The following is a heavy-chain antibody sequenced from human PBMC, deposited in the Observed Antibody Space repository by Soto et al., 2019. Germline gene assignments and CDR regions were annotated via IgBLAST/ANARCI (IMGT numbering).Heavy chain of an antibody. CDR3: ARDSGYGSGTSVNHRLDY. CDR1: GFIFSGYA. Sequence: EVQLLESGGGLIQPGGSLRLSCAASGFIFSGYAMSWVRQAPGKGLEWVSTLSGSGDNTYYADSLKGRFTISRDTSKNTLYLQMNSLRAEDTAIYFCARDSGYGSGTSVNHRLDYWGHGTLVTVSS. D-gene: IGHD3-10*01. CDR2: LSGSGDNT. V-gene: IGHV3-23*01. J-gene: IGHJ4*01.